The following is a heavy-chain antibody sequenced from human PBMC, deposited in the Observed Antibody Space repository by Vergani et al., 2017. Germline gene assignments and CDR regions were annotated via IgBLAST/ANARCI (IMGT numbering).Heavy chain of an antibody. Sequence: QVQLQQWGAGLLKPSETLSLTCAVYGGSFSGYYWSWIRQPPGKGLEWIGYIYYSGSTYYNPSLKSRVTISVDTSKNQFSLKLSSVTAADTAVYYCARDCQFTHSSSSCFGYWGQGTLVTVSS. D-gene: IGHD6-6*01. CDR2: IYYSGST. J-gene: IGHJ4*02. CDR3: ARDCQFTHSSSSCFGY. CDR1: GGSFSGYY. V-gene: IGHV4-34*01.